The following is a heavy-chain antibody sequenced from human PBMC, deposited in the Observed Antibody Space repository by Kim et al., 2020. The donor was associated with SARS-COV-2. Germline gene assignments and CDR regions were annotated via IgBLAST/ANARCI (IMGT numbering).Heavy chain of an antibody. CDR2: ISYDGSNK. V-gene: IGHV3-30*18. CDR1: GFSFSSYG. CDR3: ANGRRGRGYNYGQAQFDY. Sequence: GGSLRLSCAASGFSFSSYGMHWVRQAPGKGLEWVAGISYDGSNKYHADSVKGRFTISRDNSKNTLYLQMNSLRAEDSAVYFCANGRRGRGYNYGQAQFDYWGQGTLVTVSS. D-gene: IGHD5-18*01. J-gene: IGHJ4*02.